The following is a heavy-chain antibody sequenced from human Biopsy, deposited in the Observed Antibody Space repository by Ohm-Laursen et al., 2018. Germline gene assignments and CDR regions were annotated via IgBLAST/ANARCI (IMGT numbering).Heavy chain of an antibody. CDR1: GFTFRDYY. J-gene: IGHJ4*02. D-gene: IGHD2-8*01. CDR2: ITSGGSTT. V-gene: IGHV3-11*01. CDR3: ARDVEGFYSYAMDS. Sequence: SLRLSCAASGFTFRDYYMSWIRQAPGKGLEWVSYITSGGSTTDYADSVKGRFTISRDNAKNSLFLQMNSLRAEDTAVYYCARDVEGFYSYAMDSWGQGTRVTVSS.